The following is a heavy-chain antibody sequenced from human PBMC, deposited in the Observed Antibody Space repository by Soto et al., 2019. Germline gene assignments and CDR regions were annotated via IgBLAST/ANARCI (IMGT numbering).Heavy chain of an antibody. CDR1: GGSISSYY. V-gene: IGHV4-59*01. Sequence: SETLSLTCTVSGGSISSYYWSWIRQPPGKGLEWIGYIYYSGSTNYNPSLKSRVTISVDTSKNQFSLKLSSVTAADTAVYYCAREDSSGWYHYYGMDVWGQGTTVTVSS. J-gene: IGHJ6*02. CDR2: IYYSGST. D-gene: IGHD6-19*01. CDR3: AREDSSGWYHYYGMDV.